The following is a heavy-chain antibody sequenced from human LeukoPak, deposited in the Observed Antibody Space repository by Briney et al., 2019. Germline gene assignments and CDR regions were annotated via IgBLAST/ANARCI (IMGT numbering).Heavy chain of an antibody. CDR2: MNPNSGNT. V-gene: IGHV1-8*01. J-gene: IGHJ6*03. CDR3: ARVDSSSWHYYYYYYMDI. D-gene: IGHD6-13*01. CDR1: GYTFTSYD. Sequence: ASVKVSCKASGYTFTSYDINWVRQATGQGLEWMGWMNPNSGNTGYAQKFQGRVTMTRNTSISTAYMELSSLRSEDTAVYYCARVDSSSWHYYYYYYMDIWGKGTRSPSP.